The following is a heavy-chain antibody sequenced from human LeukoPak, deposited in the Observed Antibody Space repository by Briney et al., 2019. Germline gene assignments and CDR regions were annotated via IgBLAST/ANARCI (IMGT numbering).Heavy chain of an antibody. D-gene: IGHD1-1*01. CDR1: GFTFDDYA. J-gene: IGHJ3*02. CDR2: ISWNSGTI. CDR3: ARGGLIQRHAFDI. V-gene: IGHV3-9*01. Sequence: PGGSLRLSCAASGFTFDDYAMHWVRQAPGKGLEWVSAISWNSGTINYADSVKGRFTISRDNAKNSLYLQMNSLRGEDTALYYCARGGLIQRHAFDIWGQGTMVTVSS.